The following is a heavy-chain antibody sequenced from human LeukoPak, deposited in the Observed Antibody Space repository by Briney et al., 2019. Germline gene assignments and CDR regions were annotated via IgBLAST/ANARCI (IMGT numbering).Heavy chain of an antibody. J-gene: IGHJ6*03. Sequence: ASVKVSCKASGYTFTSYGISWVRQAPGQGLEWMGWISAYNGNTNYAQKLQGRVTMTTDTSTSTAYMELRSLRSDDTAVYYCARAGYCSGGSCPRRNYYYYYMDVWGKGTTVTISS. CDR1: GYTFTSYG. V-gene: IGHV1-18*01. CDR3: ARAGYCSGGSCPRRNYYYYYMDV. D-gene: IGHD2-15*01. CDR2: ISAYNGNT.